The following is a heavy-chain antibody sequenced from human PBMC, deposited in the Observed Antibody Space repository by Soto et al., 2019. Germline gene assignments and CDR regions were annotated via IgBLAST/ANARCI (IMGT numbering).Heavy chain of an antibody. D-gene: IGHD3-16*01. Sequence: QLQLQESGSGLVKPSQTLSLTCAVSGWYFSSGNSYACKWMRQPPGTGLEWIGSISHTGRTAYNPPLTVPATMSVEKSKNQFCLKLSAVTAADIAVYYCARAVAPYLGTWFDPWGQGSLVIVSS. CDR2: ISHTGRT. V-gene: IGHV4-30-2*01. J-gene: IGHJ5*02. CDR3: ARAVAPYLGTWFDP. CDR1: GWYFSSGNSYA.